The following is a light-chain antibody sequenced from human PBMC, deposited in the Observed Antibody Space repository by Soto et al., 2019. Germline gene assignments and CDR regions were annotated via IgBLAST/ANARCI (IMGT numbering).Light chain of an antibody. Sequence: DIQMTQSPTSLSASVGDRVTITCRASQGIRNFVAWYQQKPGKAPQLLIYEASTLQSGVPSRFSGSGSGTDFTLTINSLQPEDVATYYCQKYSSVPVFGPGTKVEIK. CDR2: EAS. J-gene: IGKJ3*01. CDR3: QKYSSVPV. V-gene: IGKV1-27*01. CDR1: QGIRNF.